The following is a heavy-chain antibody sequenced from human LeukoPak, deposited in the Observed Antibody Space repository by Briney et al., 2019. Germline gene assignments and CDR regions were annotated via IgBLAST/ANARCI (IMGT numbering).Heavy chain of an antibody. CDR1: GFTFSSYS. Sequence: GGSLRLSCAASGFTFSSYSMNWVRQAPGKGLEWVSSISSSSSYIYYADSVKGRFTISRDNAKNSLYLQMNSLRAEDTAVYYCARVSIVGATGPGYWGQGTLVTVSS. CDR3: ARVSIVGATGPGY. D-gene: IGHD1-26*01. CDR2: ISSSSSYI. J-gene: IGHJ4*02. V-gene: IGHV3-21*01.